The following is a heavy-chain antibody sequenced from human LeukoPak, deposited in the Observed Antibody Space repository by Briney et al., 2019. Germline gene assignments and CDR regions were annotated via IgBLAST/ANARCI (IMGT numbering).Heavy chain of an antibody. Sequence: PGGSLRLSCAASGFTFSSYGMHWVRQAPGKGLEWIASISPTGISVWYADSLKDRSTISRDGAKSSLYLQLTSLRSEDTALYYCARDFMGESGYSGYWGQGTLVTVSS. CDR1: GFTFSSYG. J-gene: IGHJ4*02. D-gene: IGHD5-12*01. V-gene: IGHV3-21*04. CDR2: ISPTGISV. CDR3: ARDFMGESGYSGY.